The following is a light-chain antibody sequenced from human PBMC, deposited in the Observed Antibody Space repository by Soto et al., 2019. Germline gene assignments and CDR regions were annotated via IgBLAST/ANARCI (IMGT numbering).Light chain of an antibody. CDR2: DAS. V-gene: IGKV1-5*01. Sequence: DIQMTQSPSTLSASVGDRVTITCRASQSISGWLAWYQQGPGKAPKLLIYDASSLESGVPSRFSGSGSGTEFTLTISSLQPDDFATYYCQQYNSYSTFGQGTKVDI. J-gene: IGKJ1*01. CDR1: QSISGW. CDR3: QQYNSYST.